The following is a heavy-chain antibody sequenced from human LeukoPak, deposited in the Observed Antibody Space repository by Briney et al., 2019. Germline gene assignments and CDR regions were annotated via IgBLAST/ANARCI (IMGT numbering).Heavy chain of an antibody. J-gene: IGHJ4*02. CDR2: IYHSGST. V-gene: IGHV4-34*01. Sequence: PSETLSLTCAVYGESFSGYYWSWIRQPPGKGLEWIGEIYHSGSTNYNPSLKSRVTISIDTSKNRFSLRLSSVTAADTAVYYCARGSAHYYGSGSYYTPFDCWGQGSLVTVSS. D-gene: IGHD3-10*01. CDR1: GESFSGYY. CDR3: ARGSAHYYGSGSYYTPFDC.